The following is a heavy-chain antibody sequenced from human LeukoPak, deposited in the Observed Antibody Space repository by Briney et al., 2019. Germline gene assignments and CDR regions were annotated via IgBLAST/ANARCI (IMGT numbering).Heavy chain of an antibody. D-gene: IGHD3-10*01. CDR1: GGSISSSSYY. CDR2: IYYSGST. J-gene: IGHJ4*02. CDR3: ARPQNPYYGSGSYFDY. V-gene: IGHV4-39*01. Sequence: SETLSLTCTVSGGSISSSSYYWGWIRQPPGKGLEWIGSIYYSGSTYYNPSLKSRVTISVDTSKNQFSLKLSSVTAADTAVYYCARPQNPYYGSGSYFDYWGQGTLVTVSS.